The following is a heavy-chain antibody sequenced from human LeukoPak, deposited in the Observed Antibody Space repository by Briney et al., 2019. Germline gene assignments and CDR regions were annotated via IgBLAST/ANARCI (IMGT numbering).Heavy chain of an antibody. CDR1: GFTFNIFW. Sequence: PGGSLRLSCAASGFTFNIFWMSWVRQAPGKGLEWVANIKHDGSEEYYGDSVRGRFTISRDNAKKSLDLQMHSLRAEDTAVYYCARHGPDCFDYWGQGTLVTVSS. CDR2: IKHDGSEE. CDR3: ARHGPDCFDY. D-gene: IGHD4/OR15-4a*01. V-gene: IGHV3-7*05. J-gene: IGHJ4*02.